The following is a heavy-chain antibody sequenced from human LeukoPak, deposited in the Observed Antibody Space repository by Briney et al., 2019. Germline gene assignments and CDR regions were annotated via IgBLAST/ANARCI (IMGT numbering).Heavy chain of an antibody. CDR2: IYHGGST. D-gene: IGHD1-26*01. CDR3: ASVQGGSYHPYYFDY. J-gene: IGHJ4*02. CDR1: GYSISSGYY. V-gene: IGHV4-38-2*02. Sequence: SETLSLTCTVSGYSISSGYYWGWIRQPPGKGLEWIGSIYHGGSTYYNPSLKSRVTISVDTSKNQFSLKLSSVTAADTAVYYCASVQGGSYHPYYFDYWGQGTLVTVSS.